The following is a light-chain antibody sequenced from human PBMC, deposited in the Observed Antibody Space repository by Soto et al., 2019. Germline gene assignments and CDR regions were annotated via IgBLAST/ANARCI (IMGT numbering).Light chain of an antibody. Sequence: EILMTQSPATLSVSPGERVTLSCRASQSVSSDLAWYQQKPGQAPRLLIFGASSRATGIPARFSGSGSGTEFSLTISSLQSEDFAVYYCQQYNDWPITFGQGTRLEIK. CDR3: QQYNDWPIT. CDR2: GAS. CDR1: QSVSSD. V-gene: IGKV3-15*01. J-gene: IGKJ5*01.